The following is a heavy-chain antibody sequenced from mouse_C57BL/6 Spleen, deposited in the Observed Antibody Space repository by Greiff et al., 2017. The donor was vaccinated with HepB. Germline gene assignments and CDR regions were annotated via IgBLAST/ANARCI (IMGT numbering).Heavy chain of an antibody. CDR2: INPNNGGT. J-gene: IGHJ1*03. D-gene: IGHD4-1*01. CDR3: ARYWDYWYFDV. V-gene: IGHV1-18*01. Sequence: EVQLVESGPELVKPGASVKIPCKASGYTFTDYNMDWVKQSHGKSLEWIGDINPNNGGTIYNQKFKGKATLTVDKSSSTAYMELRSLTSEDTAVYYCARYWDYWYFDVWGTGTTVTVSS. CDR1: GYTFTDYN.